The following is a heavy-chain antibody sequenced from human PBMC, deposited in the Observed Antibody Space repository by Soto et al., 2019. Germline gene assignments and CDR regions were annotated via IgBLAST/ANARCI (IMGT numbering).Heavy chain of an antibody. CDR1: GFTFSNYA. D-gene: IGHD6-13*01. J-gene: IGHJ4*02. CDR3: AKRPLTAAGFDY. CDR2: STGSGGGT. Sequence: EVQLLESGGGLVQPGGSLRLSCAASGFTFSNYAMTWVRQAPGKGLEWVSVSTGSGGGTYFVDSVTGRFTISRDNSKNTVYLQMNSLRAEDTAVYYCAKRPLTAAGFDYWGQGTLVTVSS. V-gene: IGHV3-23*01.